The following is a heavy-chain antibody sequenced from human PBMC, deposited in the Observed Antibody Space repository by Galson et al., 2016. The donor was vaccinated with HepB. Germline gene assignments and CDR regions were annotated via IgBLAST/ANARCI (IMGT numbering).Heavy chain of an antibody. V-gene: IGHV4-4*02. CDR3: ARGQLWPSGVFDY. D-gene: IGHD3-10*01. CDR2: IYHSGST. J-gene: IGHJ4*02. CDR1: GDSISSNKW. Sequence: SETLSLTCAVSGDSISSNKWWSWVRQPPGKGLEWIGEIYHSGSTNYTPSLKSRVTIPGDTSRNQFSLKLTSVTAADTAIYYCARGQLWPSGVFDYWGQGTLVTVSS.